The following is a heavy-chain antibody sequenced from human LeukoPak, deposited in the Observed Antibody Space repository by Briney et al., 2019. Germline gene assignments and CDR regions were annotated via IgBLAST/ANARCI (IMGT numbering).Heavy chain of an antibody. V-gene: IGHV1-2*02. CDR3: ARRYSTGWSNYYYYYHMDV. J-gene: IGHJ6*03. CDR1: GYTFIDYY. CDR2: INPKNGGT. D-gene: IGHD2-2*01. Sequence: ASVKVSCKASGYTFIDYYVYWVRLAPGQGLEWIGVINPKNGGTDYAQKFQGRVTMTRDTSINPVYMEVTRVTSDDTAVYYCARRYSTGWSNYYYYYHMDVWGKGTTVTVSS.